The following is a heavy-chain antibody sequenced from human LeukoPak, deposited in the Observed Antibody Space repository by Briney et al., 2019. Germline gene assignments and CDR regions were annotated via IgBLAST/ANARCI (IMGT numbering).Heavy chain of an antibody. CDR3: ARDLSAAMAYFDY. CDR1: GYTFTDYY. J-gene: IGHJ4*02. V-gene: IGHV1-2*02. CDR2: INPNSGGT. D-gene: IGHD5-18*01. Sequence: ASVKVSCKASGYTFTDYYMHWVRQAPGQGLEWMGWINPNSGGTNYAQKLQGRVTMTTDTSTSTAYMELRSLRSDDTAVYYCARDLSAAMAYFDYWGQGTLVTVSS.